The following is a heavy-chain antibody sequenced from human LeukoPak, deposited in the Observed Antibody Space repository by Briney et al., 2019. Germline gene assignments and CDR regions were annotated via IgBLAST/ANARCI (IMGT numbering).Heavy chain of an antibody. V-gene: IGHV3-66*02. CDR2: IYSGGST. D-gene: IGHD4-23*01. CDR1: GFTVSSNY. Sequence: PGGPLRLSCAASGFTVSSNYMSWVRQAPGKGLEWVSVIYSGGSTYYADSVKGRFTISRDNSKNTLYLQMNSLRAEDTAVYYCARLRWGDWFDPWGQGTLVTVSS. CDR3: ARLRWGDWFDP. J-gene: IGHJ5*02.